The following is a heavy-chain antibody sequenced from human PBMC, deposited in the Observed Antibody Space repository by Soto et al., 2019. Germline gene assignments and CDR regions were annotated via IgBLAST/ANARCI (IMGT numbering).Heavy chain of an antibody. V-gene: IGHV3-30*18. CDR3: AKDPSYLDS. CDR1: GFNFGSYG. CDR2: VSYDGSNQ. J-gene: IGHJ4*02. Sequence: QVPLVESGGGVVQPGTSLRLACAASGFNFGSYGMHWVRQTPGKGLEWVAVVSYDGSNQYYGDSVKGRFTISRDNSKNTLFLQMNSLRPEDTAGYYCAKDPSYLDSWGQGTLVTVSS.